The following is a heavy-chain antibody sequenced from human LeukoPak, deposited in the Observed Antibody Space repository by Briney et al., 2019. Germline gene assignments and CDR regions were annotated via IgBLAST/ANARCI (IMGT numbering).Heavy chain of an antibody. Sequence: GGSLRLSCVVSGISLSNYAMTWVRQAPGKGLEWVSYISERGGSTTYADSVKGRFTISRDTSLNTLYLQMNYLRAEDTAVYFCAKRGVVIRGLLVIGYHQEAYHYDFWGQGVLVTVSS. V-gene: IGHV3-23*01. CDR1: GISLSNYA. CDR2: ISERGGST. CDR3: AKRGVVIRGLLVIGYHQEAYHYDF. J-gene: IGHJ4*02. D-gene: IGHD3-10*01.